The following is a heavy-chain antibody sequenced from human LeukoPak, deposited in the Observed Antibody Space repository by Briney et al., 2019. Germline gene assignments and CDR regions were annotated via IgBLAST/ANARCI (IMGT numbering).Heavy chain of an antibody. CDR1: GYTFTSYG. V-gene: IGHV1-18*01. D-gene: IGHD3-3*01. CDR2: ISAYNGNT. Sequence: ASVKVSCKASGYTFTSYGISWVRQAPGQGLEWMGWISAYNGNTNYAQKLQDRLTMTTDTSTSTDYMELRSLRSDDTAVYYRARPPTYDFWSGYWHYYGMDVWGQGTTVTVSS. J-gene: IGHJ6*02. CDR3: ARPPTYDFWSGYWHYYGMDV.